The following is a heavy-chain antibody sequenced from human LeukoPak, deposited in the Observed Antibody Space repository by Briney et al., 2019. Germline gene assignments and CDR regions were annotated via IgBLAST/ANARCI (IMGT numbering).Heavy chain of an antibody. J-gene: IGHJ3*02. Sequence: SETLSLTCTVSGGSMSHYYWSWIRQPPGKGLEWIGYIYYSGSTNYNPSLKSRVTISIDTSKNQFSLKLSSVTAADTAVYYCAGSGYSSSGGADAFDIWGQGTMVTVSS. CDR3: AGSGYSSSGGADAFDI. CDR1: GGSMSHYY. V-gene: IGHV4-59*01. CDR2: IYYSGST. D-gene: IGHD6-13*01.